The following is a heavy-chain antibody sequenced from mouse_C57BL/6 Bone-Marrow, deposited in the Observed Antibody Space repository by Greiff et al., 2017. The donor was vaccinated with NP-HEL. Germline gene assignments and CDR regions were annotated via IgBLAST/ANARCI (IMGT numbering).Heavy chain of an antibody. J-gene: IGHJ3*01. CDR3: AREGTYDGYYGFAY. CDR2: IYPGSGST. Sequence: VQLQQPGAELVKPGASVKMSCKASGSTFTSSWLPWVPQRPGHGLEWIGDIYPGSGSTNYTEKFKRKATLTVSTSSSTAYMQLSSLTSEDSAVYYCAREGTYDGYYGFAYWGQGTLVTVSA. D-gene: IGHD2-3*01. V-gene: IGHV1-55*01. CDR1: GSTFTSSW.